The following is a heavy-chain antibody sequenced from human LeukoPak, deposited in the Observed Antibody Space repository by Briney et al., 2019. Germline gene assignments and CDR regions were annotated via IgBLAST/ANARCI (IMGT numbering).Heavy chain of an antibody. CDR1: GFTFSSYA. CDR3: AKRNPPV. Sequence: QPGRSLRLSCAASGFTFSSYAMHWVRQAPGKGLEWVAVISYDGSNKYYADSVKGRFTISRDNSKNTLYLQMNSLRAEDTAVYYCAKRNPPVWGQGTLVTVSS. V-gene: IGHV3-30-3*02. CDR2: ISYDGSNK. D-gene: IGHD1-14*01. J-gene: IGHJ4*02.